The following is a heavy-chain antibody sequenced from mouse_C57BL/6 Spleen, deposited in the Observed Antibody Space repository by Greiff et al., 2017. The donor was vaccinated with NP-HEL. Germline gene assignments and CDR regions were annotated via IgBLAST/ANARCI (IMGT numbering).Heavy chain of an antibody. Sequence: QVQLQQPGAELVMPGASVKLSCEASGYTFTSYWMHWVKQRPGQGLEWIGEIDPSDSYTNYNQKFKGKSTLTVDKSSSTAYMQLSSLTSEDSAVYYCARSGEGSYYFDYWGQGTTLTVSS. D-gene: IGHD1-1*01. CDR3: ARSGEGSYYFDY. J-gene: IGHJ2*01. V-gene: IGHV1-69*01. CDR1: GYTFTSYW. CDR2: IDPSDSYT.